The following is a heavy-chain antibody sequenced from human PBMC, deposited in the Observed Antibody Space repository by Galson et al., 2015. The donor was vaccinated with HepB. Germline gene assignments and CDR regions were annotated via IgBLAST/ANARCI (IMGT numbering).Heavy chain of an antibody. J-gene: IGHJ4*02. CDR3: ARDLGDGYYPIDY. CDR1: RYTFTGYY. Sequence: SVKVSCKASRYTFTGYYMHWVRQAPGQGLEWMGWINPNSGGTNYAQKFQGRVTLTRDTSISTAYMELSRLRSDDTAVYYCARDLGDGYYPIDYWGQGTLVTVSS. V-gene: IGHV1-2*02. CDR2: INPNSGGT. D-gene: IGHD5-24*01.